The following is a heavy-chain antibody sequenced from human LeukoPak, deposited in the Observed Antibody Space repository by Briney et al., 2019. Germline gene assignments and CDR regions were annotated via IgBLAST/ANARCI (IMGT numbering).Heavy chain of an antibody. D-gene: IGHD3-10*01. CDR2: IRYDGSNK. V-gene: IGHV3-30*02. J-gene: IGHJ4*02. CDR3: AKDHDTDYGSGSHFDY. Sequence: PGRSLRLSCAASGFTFSSHGMHWVRQAPGKGLERVAFIRYDGSNKHYADSVKGRFTITRDNSKNTLNLQMNSLRAEDTAVYYCAKDHDTDYGSGSHFDYWGQGTLVTVSS. CDR1: GFTFSSHG.